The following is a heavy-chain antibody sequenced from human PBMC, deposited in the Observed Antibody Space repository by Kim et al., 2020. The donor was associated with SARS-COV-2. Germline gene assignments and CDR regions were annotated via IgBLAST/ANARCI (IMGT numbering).Heavy chain of an antibody. CDR3: ASYSSSWP. CDR2: IYYSGST. Sequence: SETLSLTCTVSGGSISSSSYYWGWIRQPPGKGLEWIGSIYYSGSTYYNPSLKSRVTISVDTSKNQFSLKLSSVTAADTAVYYCASYSSSWPWGQGTLVTVSS. J-gene: IGHJ5*02. V-gene: IGHV4-39*07. CDR1: GGSISSSSYY. D-gene: IGHD6-13*01.